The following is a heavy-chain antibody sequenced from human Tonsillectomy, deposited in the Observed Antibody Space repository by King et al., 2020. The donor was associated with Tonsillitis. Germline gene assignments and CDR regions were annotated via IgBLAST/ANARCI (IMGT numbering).Heavy chain of an antibody. Sequence: VQLVESGAEVKEPGASLKVSCKASGYTFSDNYMHWVRQAPGQGLEWMGWINPNGGGTNYAQKFQGRVTLTRDTSISTTYLDLASLGSDDTAVYYCARGNWDASSNQDFDYWGQGTLVTVSS. CDR2: INPNGGGT. J-gene: IGHJ4*02. CDR1: GYTFSDNY. V-gene: IGHV1-2*02. CDR3: ARGNWDASSNQDFDY. D-gene: IGHD1-20*01.